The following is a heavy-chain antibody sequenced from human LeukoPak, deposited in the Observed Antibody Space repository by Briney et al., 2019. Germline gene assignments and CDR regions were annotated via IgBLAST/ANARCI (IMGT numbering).Heavy chain of an antibody. CDR3: AKVGIVVVVAATSDFAY. D-gene: IGHD2-15*01. CDR1: GFTFSSYA. J-gene: IGHJ4*02. V-gene: IGHV3-23*01. Sequence: GGSLRLSCAASGFTFSSYAMSWVRQAPGKGLEWVSAITGSGGSKYYADSVKGRFTISRDNSKNTLYLQMNSLRAGDTAVYYCAKVGIVVVVAATSDFAYWGQGTLVTVSS. CDR2: ITGSGGSK.